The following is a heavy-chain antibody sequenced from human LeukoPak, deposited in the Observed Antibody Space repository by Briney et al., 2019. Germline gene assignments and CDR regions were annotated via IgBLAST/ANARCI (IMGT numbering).Heavy chain of an antibody. V-gene: IGHV1-18*01. CDR1: GYTFLNYD. D-gene: IGHD3-10*01. CDR3: ARVADYGSGSHLFDY. J-gene: IGHJ4*02. Sequence: ASVKVSCKASGYTFLNYDFTWVRQAPGQGLEWMGWISAHNYNTKYAQRFQGRVTMTADTSTTTAYMEPRSLRSDDTAVYYCARVADYGSGSHLFDYWCQGTLVAVSS. CDR2: ISAHNYNT.